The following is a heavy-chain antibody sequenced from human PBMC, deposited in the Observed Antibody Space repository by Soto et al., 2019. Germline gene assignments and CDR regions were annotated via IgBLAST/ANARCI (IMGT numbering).Heavy chain of an antibody. J-gene: IGHJ4*01. D-gene: IGHD3-9*01. CDR1: GFTFSSYA. CDR2: IKSKFDGETI. Sequence: GGSLRPSCAASGFTFSSYAMSWVRQAPGKGLEWVGRIKSKFDGETIDYAAPVKGRFTISRDDSKNIVYLQMNSLNTEDTAVYYCATGLLRYYAYWGHGTLVTVSS. V-gene: IGHV3-15*01. CDR3: ATGLLRYYAY.